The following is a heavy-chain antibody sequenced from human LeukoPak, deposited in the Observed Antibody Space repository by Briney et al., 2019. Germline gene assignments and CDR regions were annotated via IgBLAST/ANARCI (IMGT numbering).Heavy chain of an antibody. CDR3: ARDHWLFSSKTWYYYGMDI. J-gene: IGHJ6*02. CDR1: GGSISPYY. CDR2: IDPSGSA. V-gene: IGHV4-59*01. D-gene: IGHD3-9*01. Sequence: SETLSLTCVVSGGSISPYYWSWIRQSPGKGLEWIGYIDPSGSASYNPSLKSRVTIFVDTSKNLFSLILTSVSASDTAIYYCARDHWLFSSKTWYYYGMDIWGQGTTVTVSS.